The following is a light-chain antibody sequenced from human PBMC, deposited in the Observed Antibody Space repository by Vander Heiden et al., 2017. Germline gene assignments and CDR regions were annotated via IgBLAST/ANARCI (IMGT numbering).Light chain of an antibody. V-gene: IGKV1-33*01. J-gene: IGKJ2*01. CDR1: QDIATY. CDR3: QQYYLPPYT. CDR2: DAS. Sequence: DIQMTQSPSSLSASVGDRVTITCQASQDIATYVIWFQQKSGKAPKALIYDASSLETGISSRFSGSKTGTECTFIISGLQPEDFATYYCQQYYLPPYTFGQGTKLEIK.